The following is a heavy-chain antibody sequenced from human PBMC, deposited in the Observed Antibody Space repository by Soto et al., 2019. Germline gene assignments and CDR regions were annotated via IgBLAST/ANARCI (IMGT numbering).Heavy chain of an antibody. D-gene: IGHD1-20*01. Sequence: ASVKVSCKASGGTFSSYAISWVRQAPGQGLEWMGGIIPIFGTANYAQKFQGRVTITADESTSTAYMELSSLRSEDTAVYYCARSGILNQTYITDAFDIWGQGTMVAV. CDR2: IIPIFGTA. J-gene: IGHJ3*02. CDR1: GGTFSSYA. V-gene: IGHV1-69*13. CDR3: ARSGILNQTYITDAFDI.